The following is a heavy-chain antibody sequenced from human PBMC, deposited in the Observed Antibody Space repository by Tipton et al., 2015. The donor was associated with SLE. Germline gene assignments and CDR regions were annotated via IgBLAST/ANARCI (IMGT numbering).Heavy chain of an antibody. Sequence: SLRLSCAASGFTFDDYAMHWVRQAPGKGLEWVSGISWDSGSIGYADSVKGRFTISRDNAKNSLYLQMNSLRAEDTALYYCAKDIGATVTLFDYWGQGTLVTVSS. V-gene: IGHV3-9*01. CDR1: GFTFDDYA. J-gene: IGHJ4*02. CDR2: ISWDSGSI. CDR3: AKDIGATVTLFDY. D-gene: IGHD4-17*01.